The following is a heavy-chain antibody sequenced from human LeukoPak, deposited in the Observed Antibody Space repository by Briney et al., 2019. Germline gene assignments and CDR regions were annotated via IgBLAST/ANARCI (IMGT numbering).Heavy chain of an antibody. J-gene: IGHJ4*02. CDR1: GFTFSSYA. D-gene: IGHD6-19*01. CDR2: ISGSSSST. V-gene: IGHV3-23*01. Sequence: GGSLRLSCAASGFTFSSYAMSWVRQAPGKGLEWVSAISGSSSSTYYADSVKGRFTISRDNSKNTLYLQMNSLRAEDTAVYYCAREIAVAGTVLDYWGQGTLVTVSS. CDR3: AREIAVAGTVLDY.